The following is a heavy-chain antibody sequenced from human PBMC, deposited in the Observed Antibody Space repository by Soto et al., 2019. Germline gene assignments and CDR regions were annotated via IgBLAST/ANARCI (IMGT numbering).Heavy chain of an antibody. Sequence: QVHLVESGGGLVKPGGSLRLSCAASGFTFSDYQMSWIRQAPGKGLEWVSYIGSSGLSVYYEDSVKGRFTISRDNANHSLYLEMNSLRAEDSAVYYCARDLRQLLSHNYYYYYLDVWGNGTTVSVSS. CDR1: GFTFSDYQ. D-gene: IGHD2-2*01. CDR2: IGSSGLSV. V-gene: IGHV3-11*01. J-gene: IGHJ6*03. CDR3: ARDLRQLLSHNYYYYYLDV.